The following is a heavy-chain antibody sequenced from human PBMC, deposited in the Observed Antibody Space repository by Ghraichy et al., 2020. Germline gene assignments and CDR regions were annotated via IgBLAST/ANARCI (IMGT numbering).Heavy chain of an antibody. Sequence: GGSLKLSCAASGFTFSSYGMHWVRQAPGKGLEWVAFIRYDGSNKYYADSVKGRFTISRDNSKNTLYLQMNSLRAEDTAVYYCAKESVSSGWYLFDPWGQGTLVTVSS. V-gene: IGHV3-30*02. D-gene: IGHD6-19*01. J-gene: IGHJ5*02. CDR3: AKESVSSGWYLFDP. CDR1: GFTFSSYG. CDR2: IRYDGSNK.